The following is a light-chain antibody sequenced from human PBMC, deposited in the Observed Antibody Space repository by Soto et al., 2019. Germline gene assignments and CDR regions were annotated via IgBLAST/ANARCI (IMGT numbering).Light chain of an antibody. J-gene: IGKJ1*01. Sequence: DVVLTQSPLSLPVNFGQPASISCRSSKSLVYSDGNTHLSWFHQRPGQSPRRLIYTVSSRDCGVAARFSGTGSGTELTLEISRVEAEDVGIYCCRHGTHWPRTFGQGPKVEGK. V-gene: IGKV2-30*01. CDR1: KSLVYSDGNTH. CDR2: TVS. CDR3: RHGTHWPRT.